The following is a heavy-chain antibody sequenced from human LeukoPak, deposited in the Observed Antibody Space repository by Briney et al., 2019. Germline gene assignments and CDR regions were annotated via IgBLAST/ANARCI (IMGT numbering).Heavy chain of an antibody. Sequence: PGGSLRLSCAASGFTFSSYGMHWVRQAPGKGLEWVAFIRYDGSNKYYADSVKGRFTISRDNSKNTLYLQMNSLRAEDTAVYYCAKNVGSSRSYYYYYYYMDVWGKGTTVTVSS. J-gene: IGHJ6*03. CDR1: GFTFSSYG. CDR2: IRYDGSNK. V-gene: IGHV3-30*02. CDR3: AKNVGSSRSYYYYYYYMDV. D-gene: IGHD6-13*01.